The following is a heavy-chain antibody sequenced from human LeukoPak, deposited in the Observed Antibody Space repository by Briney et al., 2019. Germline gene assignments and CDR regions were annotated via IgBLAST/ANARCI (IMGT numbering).Heavy chain of an antibody. V-gene: IGHV3-21*04. D-gene: IGHD1-26*01. J-gene: IGHJ6*03. Sequence: PGGSLRLSCAASGFTFSSYSMNWVRQAPGKGLQWVSSISSSSLYIYYADSVKGRFTISRDNAKNSLYLQMNSLRPEDTALYYCAKDAGGYYYYYMGVWGKGTTVTISS. CDR1: GFTFSSYS. CDR3: AKDAGGYYYYYMGV. CDR2: ISSSSLYI.